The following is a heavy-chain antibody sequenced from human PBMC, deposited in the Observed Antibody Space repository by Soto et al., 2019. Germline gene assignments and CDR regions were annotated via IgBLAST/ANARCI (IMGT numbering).Heavy chain of an antibody. Sequence: ETLSLTCTVSGGSINNDDYYWSWIRQPPGKALEWLAHIFSNDEKSYSTSLKSRLTISKDTSKSQVVLTMTNMDPVDTATYYCARTHREYYDFWSGYYTFDYWGQGTLVTVSS. D-gene: IGHD3-3*01. V-gene: IGHV2-26*01. CDR1: GGSINNDDYY. CDR2: IFSNDEK. CDR3: ARTHREYYDFWSGYYTFDY. J-gene: IGHJ4*02.